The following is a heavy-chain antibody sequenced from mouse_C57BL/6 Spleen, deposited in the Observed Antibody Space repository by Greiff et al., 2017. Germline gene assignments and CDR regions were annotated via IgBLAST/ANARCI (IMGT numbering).Heavy chain of an antibody. D-gene: IGHD2-4*01. Sequence: VQLQQSGAELVKPGASVKLSCKASGYTFTEYTIPWVKQRPGQGLEWVGWFYPGSGSIKYNEKIKDKSTLTADKSSITVYMELSRLTSEDSAVYFCARHPYYDYAVDSMDYWGPGTSVTVSS. V-gene: IGHV1-62-2*01. CDR3: ARHPYYDYAVDSMDY. J-gene: IGHJ4*01. CDR2: FYPGSGSI. CDR1: GYTFTEYT.